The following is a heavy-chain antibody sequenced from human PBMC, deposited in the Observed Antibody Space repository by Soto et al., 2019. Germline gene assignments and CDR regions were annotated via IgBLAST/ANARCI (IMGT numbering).Heavy chain of an antibody. CDR3: AREYPYWGAFDI. Sequence: QVQLQESGPGLVKPSETLSLTCTVSGGSISSYYWSWIRQPPGKGLEWIGYIYYSGSTNYNPSLKSRVTISVDTSKNQFSLKLSSVTAADTAVYYCAREYPYWGAFDIWGQGTMVTVSS. D-gene: IGHD7-27*01. CDR1: GGSISSYY. V-gene: IGHV4-59*01. CDR2: IYYSGST. J-gene: IGHJ3*02.